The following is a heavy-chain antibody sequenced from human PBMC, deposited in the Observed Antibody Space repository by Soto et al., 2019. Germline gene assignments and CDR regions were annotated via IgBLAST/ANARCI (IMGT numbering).Heavy chain of an antibody. CDR3: ASWPRYCISTSCYTGYYYGMDV. CDR1: GGTFSSYA. CDR2: IIPIFGTA. J-gene: IGHJ6*02. Sequence: ASVKVSCKASGGTFSSYAISWVRQAPGQGLEWMGGIIPIFGTANYAQKFQGRVTITADESTSTAYMELSSLRSEDTAVYYCASWPRYCISTSCYTGYYYGMDVWGQGTTVTVSS. V-gene: IGHV1-69*13. D-gene: IGHD2-2*02.